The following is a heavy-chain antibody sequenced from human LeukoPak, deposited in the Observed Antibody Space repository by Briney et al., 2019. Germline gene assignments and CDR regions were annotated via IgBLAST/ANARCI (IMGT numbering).Heavy chain of an antibody. D-gene: IGHD1-14*01. J-gene: IGHJ6*03. CDR3: ARSGLSVYYYYYYMDV. V-gene: IGHV4-39*01. CDR2: IYYSGST. CDR1: GGSLSSSSYY. Sequence: SETLCLTCTGSGGSLSSSSYYWGWIRQPPGKGLEWIGSIYYSGSTYYNPSLKSRVTISVDTSKNQFSLRLSSVAAADTAVYYCARSGLSVYYYYYYMDVWGKGTTVTVSS.